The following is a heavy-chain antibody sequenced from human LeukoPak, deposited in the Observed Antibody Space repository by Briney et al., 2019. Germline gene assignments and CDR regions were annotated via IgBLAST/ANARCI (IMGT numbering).Heavy chain of an antibody. CDR3: ARSYGSGSYSEY. V-gene: IGHV5-51*01. Sequence: KSGASLKISCQGSGYSFSTHWIGWVRQMPGKGLEWMGIIYPGDSDTRYSPSFQGQVTISADKSISTAYLQWSSLKASDTAMYYCARSYGSGSYSEYWGQGTLVTVSS. CDR2: IYPGDSDT. D-gene: IGHD3-10*01. CDR1: GYSFSTHW. J-gene: IGHJ4*02.